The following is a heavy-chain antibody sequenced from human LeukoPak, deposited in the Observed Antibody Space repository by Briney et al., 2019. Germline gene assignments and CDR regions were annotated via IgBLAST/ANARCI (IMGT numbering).Heavy chain of an antibody. CDR1: GFTFSSYA. CDR3: AKDPTAGIAVAGDY. J-gene: IGHJ4*02. V-gene: IGHV3-23*01. CDR2: ISGSGGST. Sequence: GGSLRLSCAASGFTFSSYAMSWVRQAPGKGLEWVSAISGSGGSTYYADSVKGRFTISRDNSKNTLYLRMNSLRAEDTAVYYCAKDPTAGIAVAGDYWGQGTLVTVSS. D-gene: IGHD6-19*01.